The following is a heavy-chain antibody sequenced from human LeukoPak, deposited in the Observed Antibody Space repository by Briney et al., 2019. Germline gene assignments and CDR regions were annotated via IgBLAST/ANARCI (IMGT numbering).Heavy chain of an antibody. D-gene: IGHD2-2*01. CDR3: ARRAPGYCITTSCPDTYYYYYYMDV. Sequence: GGSLRLSCAASGFAFSSSWMSWVRQAPGKGLEWVANIKQDGSETYYVDSLKGRFTVSRDNAKNSVYLQMNNLRAEDTAVYYCARRAPGYCITTSCPDTYYYYYYMDVWGRGTTVTVSS. CDR2: IKQDGSET. J-gene: IGHJ6*03. CDR1: GFAFSSSW. V-gene: IGHV3-7*01.